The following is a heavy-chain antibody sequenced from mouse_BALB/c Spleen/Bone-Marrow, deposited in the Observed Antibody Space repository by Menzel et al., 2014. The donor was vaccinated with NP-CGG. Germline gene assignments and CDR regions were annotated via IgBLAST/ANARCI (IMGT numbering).Heavy chain of an antibody. J-gene: IGHJ4*01. CDR3: AREGPYGNYAMDY. V-gene: IGHV2-6-7*01. CDR2: IWGDGST. CDR1: GFSLTGYG. Sequence: QVQLQQSGPGLVAPSQSLSITCTVSGFSLTGYGVNWVRQPPGKGLEWLGMIWGDGSTDYNSALKSRLSISKDNSKSQVILKMNSLQTDDTARYYCAREGPYGNYAMDYWGQGTSVTVSS. D-gene: IGHD2-10*02.